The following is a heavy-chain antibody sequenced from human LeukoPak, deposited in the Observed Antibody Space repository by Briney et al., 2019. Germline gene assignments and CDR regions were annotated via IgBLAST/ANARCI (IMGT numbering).Heavy chain of an antibody. CDR3: ARGYDFWSGYYGVWFDP. J-gene: IGHJ5*02. CDR1: GFTFSSYA. D-gene: IGHD3-3*01. CDR2: ISGSSDTT. Sequence: PGGSLRLSCAASGFTFSSYAMSWVRQAPGKGLAWVSAISGSSDTTYYADSVKGRFTISRDNAKNSLYLQMNSLRAEDTALYYCARGYDFWSGYYGVWFDPWGQGTLVTVSS. V-gene: IGHV3-23*01.